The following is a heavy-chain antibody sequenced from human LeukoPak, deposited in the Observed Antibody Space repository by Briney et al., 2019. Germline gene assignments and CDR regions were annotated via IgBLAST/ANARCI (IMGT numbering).Heavy chain of an antibody. CDR3: AKRLSPEDYYDSSGYPDDAFDI. V-gene: IGHV3-30*18. Sequence: GRSLRVSCAASGFTFSSYGMHWVRQAPGKGMEWVAVISYDGSDKYYADSVKGRFTISRDNSENTLYLQMNSLRAEDTAVYYCAKRLSPEDYYDSSGYPDDAFDIWGQGTMVTVSS. D-gene: IGHD3-22*01. CDR1: GFTFSSYG. J-gene: IGHJ3*02. CDR2: ISYDGSDK.